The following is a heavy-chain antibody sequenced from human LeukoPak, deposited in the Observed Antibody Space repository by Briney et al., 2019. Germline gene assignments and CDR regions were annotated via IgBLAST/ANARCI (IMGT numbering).Heavy chain of an antibody. Sequence: PGGSLRLSCAASGFTFSSYSMNWVRQAPGKGLEWVSSISSSSSYIYYADSVKGRFTISRDNAKNSLYLQMNSLRAEDTAVYYCARILAVAGPNYYYYGMDVWGQGTTVTVSS. CDR3: ARILAVAGPNYYYYGMDV. CDR1: GFTFSSYS. D-gene: IGHD6-19*01. V-gene: IGHV3-21*01. J-gene: IGHJ6*02. CDR2: ISSSSSYI.